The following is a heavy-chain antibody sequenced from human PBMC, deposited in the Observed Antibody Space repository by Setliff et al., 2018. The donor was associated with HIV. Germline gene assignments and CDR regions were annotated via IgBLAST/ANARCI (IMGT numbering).Heavy chain of an antibody. CDR3: AREPDITGTGDYYMDV. D-gene: IGHD1-20*01. CDR1: GFTFSSYA. CDR2: ISYDGSNK. V-gene: IGHV3-30*04. J-gene: IGHJ6*03. Sequence: PGGSLRLSCAASGFTFSSYAMHWVRQAPGKGLEWVAVISYDGSNKYYADSVKGRFTISRDNSKNTLYLQMNSLRAEDTAVYYCAREPDITGTGDYYMDVWGKGTTVTVSS.